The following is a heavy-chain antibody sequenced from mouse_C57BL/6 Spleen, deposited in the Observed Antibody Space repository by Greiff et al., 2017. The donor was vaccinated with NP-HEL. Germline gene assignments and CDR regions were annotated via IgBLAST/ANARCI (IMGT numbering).Heavy chain of an antibody. V-gene: IGHV7-3*01. CDR3: ARSLTGPYYFDY. CDR1: GFTFTDYY. J-gene: IGHJ2*01. D-gene: IGHD4-1*01. Sequence: EVQGVESGGGLVQPGGSLSLSCAASGFTFTDYYMSWVRQPPGKALEWLGFIRNKANGYTTEYSASVKGRFTISRDNSQSILYLQMNALRAEDSATYYCARSLTGPYYFDYWGQGTTLTVSS. CDR2: IRNKANGYTT.